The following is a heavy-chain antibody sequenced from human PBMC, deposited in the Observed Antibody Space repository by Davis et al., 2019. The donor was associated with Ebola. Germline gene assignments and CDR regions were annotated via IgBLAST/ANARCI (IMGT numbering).Heavy chain of an antibody. Sequence: GGSLRLSCAASGFTVSSNYMNWVRQAPGKGLEWVSSISSSSSYIYYADSVKGRFTISRDNAKNSLYLQMNSLRAEDTAVYYCARDPFGDNFDYWGQGTLVTVSS. J-gene: IGHJ4*02. CDR1: GFTVSSNY. V-gene: IGHV3-21*01. CDR3: ARDPFGDNFDY. CDR2: ISSSSSYI. D-gene: IGHD4-17*01.